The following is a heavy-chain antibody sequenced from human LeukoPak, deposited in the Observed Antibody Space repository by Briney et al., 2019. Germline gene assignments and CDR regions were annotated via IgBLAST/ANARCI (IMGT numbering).Heavy chain of an antibody. CDR1: GFTFSSYA. D-gene: IGHD2-2*01. CDR2: ISGSGGST. Sequence: GGSLRLSCAASGFTFSSYAMSWVRQAPGKGLEWVSAISGSGGSTYYADSVRGRFTISRDNSKNTLYLQMNSLRAEDTALYYCARASCSSTSCSYFDYWGQGTLVTVSS. J-gene: IGHJ4*02. V-gene: IGHV3-23*01. CDR3: ARASCSSTSCSYFDY.